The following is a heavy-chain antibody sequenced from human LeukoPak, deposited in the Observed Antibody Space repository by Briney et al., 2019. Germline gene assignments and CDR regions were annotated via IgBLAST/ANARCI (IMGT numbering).Heavy chain of an antibody. J-gene: IGHJ6*02. CDR1: VYTFTSYY. CDR2: INPSGGST. V-gene: IGHV1-46*01. CDR3: ARDQEVGATGYYGMDV. D-gene: IGHD1-26*01. Sequence: ASVKVSCKASVYTFTSYYMHWVRQAPGQGLEWMGIINPSGGSTSYAQKFQGRVTMTRDTSTSTAYMELRSLRSDDTAVYYCARDQEVGATGYYGMDVWGQGTTVTVSS.